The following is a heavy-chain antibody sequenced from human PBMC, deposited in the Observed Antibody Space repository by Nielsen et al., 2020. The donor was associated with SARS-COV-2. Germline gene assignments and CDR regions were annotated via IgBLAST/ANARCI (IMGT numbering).Heavy chain of an antibody. D-gene: IGHD3-22*01. V-gene: IGHV3-74*01. Sequence: VRQAPGKGLVWVSRINSDGSSTSYADSVKGRFTISRDNAKNTLYLQMNSLRAEDTAVYYCARDLYDSSGYPPYYYYMDVWGKGTTVTVSS. J-gene: IGHJ6*03. CDR3: ARDLYDSSGYPPYYYYMDV. CDR2: INSDGSST.